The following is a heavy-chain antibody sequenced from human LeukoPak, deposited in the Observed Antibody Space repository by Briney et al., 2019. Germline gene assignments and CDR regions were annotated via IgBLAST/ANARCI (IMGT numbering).Heavy chain of an antibody. CDR2: INPSGGTA. CDR3: ARGLGSVSYYGY. J-gene: IGHJ4*02. D-gene: IGHD3-10*01. Sequence: ASVKVSCKASGYTFTNYLIHWVQQAPGQGLEWVGIINPSGGTATYAPKFQGRVTMTRDTSTSTVYMELSSLRSEDTAVYYCARGLGSVSYYGYWGQGTLVTVSS. CDR1: GYTFTNYL. V-gene: IGHV1-46*01.